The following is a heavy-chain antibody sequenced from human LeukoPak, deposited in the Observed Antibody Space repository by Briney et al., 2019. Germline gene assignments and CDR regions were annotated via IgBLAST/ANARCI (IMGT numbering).Heavy chain of an antibody. CDR2: IYYSGST. CDR1: GGSISSYY. CDR3: ARFGWYRAENYYYYGMDV. J-gene: IGHJ6*02. D-gene: IGHD6-19*01. Sequence: PSETLSLTCTVSGGSISSYYWSWIRQPPGKGLEWIGYIYYSGSTNYNPSLKSRVTISVDTSKNQFSLKLSSVTAADTAVYYCARFGWYRAENYYYYGMDVWGQGTTVTVSS. V-gene: IGHV4-59*01.